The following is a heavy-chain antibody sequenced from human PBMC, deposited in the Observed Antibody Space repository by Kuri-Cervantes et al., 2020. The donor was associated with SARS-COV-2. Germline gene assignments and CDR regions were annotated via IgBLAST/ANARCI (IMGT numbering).Heavy chain of an antibody. CDR2: ISYDGNNK. J-gene: IGHJ4*02. D-gene: IGHD6-6*01. CDR3: AKGPHGLSSSSLDS. V-gene: IGHV3-30*04. Sequence: GESLKISCAASHFTFSSYAFHWVRQAPGQGLEWVAAISYDGNNKYFADSVRGRFTVSRDNSKNTLFLQMNSLRADDTDVYYCAKGPHGLSSSSLDSWGQGVLVTVSS. CDR1: HFTFSSYA.